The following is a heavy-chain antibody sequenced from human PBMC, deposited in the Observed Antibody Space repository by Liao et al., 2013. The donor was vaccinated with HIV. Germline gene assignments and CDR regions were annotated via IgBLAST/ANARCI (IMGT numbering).Heavy chain of an antibody. Sequence: QVQLHESGPGVVKTSQTLSVTCSVSGGSISSYYWSWIRQPPGKGLEWIGYIYYSGSTNYNPSLKSRVTISVDTSKNQFSLKLSSVTAADTAVYYCARGVYSYGHGAAFDIWGQGTMVTVSS. J-gene: IGHJ3*02. CDR1: GGSISSYY. CDR2: IYYSGST. CDR3: ARGVYSYGHGAAFDI. D-gene: IGHD5-18*01. V-gene: IGHV4-59*01.